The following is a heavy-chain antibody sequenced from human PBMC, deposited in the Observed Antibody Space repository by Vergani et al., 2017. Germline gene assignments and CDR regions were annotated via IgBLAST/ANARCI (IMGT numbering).Heavy chain of an antibody. Sequence: QVQLQQWGAGLLKPSENLSLTCAVYGGSFSGYYWSWIRQPPGKGLEWIGEINHSGSTNYNPSLKSRVTISVDTSKNQFSLKLSSVTAADTAVYYCARGRKYCSSTSCYLYYYYYYMDVWGKGTTVTVSS. CDR2: INHSGST. CDR3: ARGRKYCSSTSCYLYYYYYYMDV. V-gene: IGHV4-34*01. J-gene: IGHJ6*03. D-gene: IGHD2-2*01. CDR1: GGSFSGYY.